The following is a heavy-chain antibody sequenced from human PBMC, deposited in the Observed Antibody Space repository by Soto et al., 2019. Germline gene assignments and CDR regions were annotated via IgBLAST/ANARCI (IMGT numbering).Heavy chain of an antibody. CDR2: ISSNGGTT. Sequence: EVQLAESGGGMVQPGGSLRLSCVASGFTFSSYDMHWVRQAPGKGLEYVSSISSNGGTTYYGNSVKGRFTISRDNSKNTLYLQMVSLRAEDMAVYYCVRRVSGNYDYWGQGTLVPVSS. CDR1: GFTFSSYD. V-gene: IGHV3-64*01. D-gene: IGHD1-7*01. J-gene: IGHJ4*02. CDR3: VRRVSGNYDY.